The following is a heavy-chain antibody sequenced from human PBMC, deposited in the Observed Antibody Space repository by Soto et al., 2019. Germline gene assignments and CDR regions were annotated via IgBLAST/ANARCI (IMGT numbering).Heavy chain of an antibody. CDR2: IYDSGSS. Sequence: QVQLEESGPGLVKPSQTLSLTCTVSGGSVSSGDYFWSWIRQPPGKGLEWIGYIYDSGSSYYNPSLEGRVTLSVDTSENQFSLKVSSVTAADSAMYYCAREKGYVSGPKNFDSWGQGTLVTVSS. J-gene: IGHJ4*02. CDR1: GGSVSSGDYF. CDR3: AREKGYVSGPKNFDS. V-gene: IGHV4-30-4*01. D-gene: IGHD5-12*01.